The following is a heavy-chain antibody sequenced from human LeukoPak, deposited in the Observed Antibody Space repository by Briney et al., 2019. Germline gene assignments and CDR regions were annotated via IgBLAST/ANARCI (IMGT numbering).Heavy chain of an antibody. CDR2: LNGDGSIT. CDR3: GRDHADLIDY. J-gene: IGHJ4*02. CDR1: GFTFRSSW. V-gene: IGHV3-74*01. Sequence: PGGSLRISCAASGFTFRSSWMHWVRQAPGKGLMWISRLNGDGSITSSADSVKGRFIISRDNAKNTLYLQMNSLRAEDTAVYYCGRDHADLIDYWGRGTLVTVSS.